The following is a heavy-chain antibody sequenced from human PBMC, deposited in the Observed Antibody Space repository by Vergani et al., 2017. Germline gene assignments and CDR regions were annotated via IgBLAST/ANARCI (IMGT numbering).Heavy chain of an antibody. D-gene: IGHD2-2*01. V-gene: IGHV4-34*01. CDR3: ARDCDSGYCSSTSCYPIGIGY. CDR2: INHSGST. J-gene: IGHJ4*02. CDR1: GGSFSGYY. Sequence: QVQLQQWGAGLLKPSETLSLTCAVYGGSFSGYYWSWIRQPPGKGLEWIGEINHSGSTNYNPSLKSRVTISVDTSKNQFSLKLSSVTAADTAVYYCARDCDSGYCSSTSCYPIGIGYWGQGTLVTVSS.